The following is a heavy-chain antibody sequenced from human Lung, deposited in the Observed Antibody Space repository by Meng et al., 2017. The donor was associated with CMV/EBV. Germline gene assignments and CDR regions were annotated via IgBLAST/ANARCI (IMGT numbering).Heavy chain of an antibody. Sequence: SETLSLTCTVSGGSITSYYWSWIRQPPGKGLEWIAYMYYSRDASYNPSLRSRVTVSVDTSKSQFSLQLSSVTAADTAVYYCARDWKGGAEPYGMDVWGQGTTVTVSS. J-gene: IGHJ6*02. CDR2: MYYSRDA. V-gene: IGHV4-59*01. CDR1: GGSITSYY. D-gene: IGHD1-14*01. CDR3: ARDWKGGAEPYGMDV.